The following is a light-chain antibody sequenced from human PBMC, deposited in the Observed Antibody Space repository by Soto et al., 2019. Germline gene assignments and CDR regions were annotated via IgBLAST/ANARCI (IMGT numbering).Light chain of an antibody. CDR2: SVS. Sequence: QSALTQPASVSGSPGQSITISSSGTSSDIGAYDHVAWFQQFPGKTPKLVIYSVSNRPSGVSYRFSGSKSGNTASLTISGLQADDEADYYCISYTVSRSYVFGHGTKVTAL. CDR1: SSDIGAYDH. V-gene: IGLV2-14*01. CDR3: ISYTVSRSYV. J-gene: IGLJ1*01.